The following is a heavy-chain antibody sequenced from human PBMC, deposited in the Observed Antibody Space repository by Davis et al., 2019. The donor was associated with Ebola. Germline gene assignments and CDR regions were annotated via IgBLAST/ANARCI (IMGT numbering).Heavy chain of an antibody. CDR1: GFMFSDYY. J-gene: IGHJ4*02. CDR2: ISGSGYTT. V-gene: IGHV3-11*04. D-gene: IGHD1-26*01. CDR3: AREDSGSYWSAWGGFSY. Sequence: GGSLRLSCSASGFMFSDYYMSWIRQVPGRGLEWISFISGSGYTTYYADSVRGRFTISRDNFKNSLYLQMDSLRVEDTAVYYCAREDSGSYWSAWGGFSYWGQGALVTVSS.